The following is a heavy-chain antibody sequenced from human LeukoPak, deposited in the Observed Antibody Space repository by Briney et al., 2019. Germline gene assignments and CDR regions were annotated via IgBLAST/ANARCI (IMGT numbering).Heavy chain of an antibody. CDR1: GYTFTSYG. J-gene: IGHJ4*02. Sequence: ASVKVSCKASGYTFTSYGISWVRQAPGQGHEWMGWISAYNGNTNYAQKLQSRVTMTTDTSTSTAYMELRSLRSDDTAVYYCARDFDYYDAEGYFDYWGQGTLVTVSS. CDR3: ARDFDYYDAEGYFDY. CDR2: ISAYNGNT. V-gene: IGHV1-18*01. D-gene: IGHD3-22*01.